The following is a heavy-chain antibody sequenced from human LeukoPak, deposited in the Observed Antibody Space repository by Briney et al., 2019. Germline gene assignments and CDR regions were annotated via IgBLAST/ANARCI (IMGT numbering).Heavy chain of an antibody. V-gene: IGHV3-9*01. CDR3: AKDWNDALDY. D-gene: IGHD1-1*01. CDR1: GFTFVDYA. J-gene: IGHJ4*02. CDR2: ISWNSGSI. Sequence: GSSLRLSCAASGFTFVDYAMHWVRPAPGKGLEWVSGISWNSGSIGYADSVKGRFTISRDNAKNSLYLQMNSLRAEDTALYYCAKDWNDALDYWGQGTLVTVSS.